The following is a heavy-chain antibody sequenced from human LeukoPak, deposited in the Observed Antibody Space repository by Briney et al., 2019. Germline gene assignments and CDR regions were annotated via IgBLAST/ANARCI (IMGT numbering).Heavy chain of an antibody. CDR1: GFTFSSYA. D-gene: IGHD4-23*01. CDR2: IGYTGDST. CDR3: AKSPTVDAAFDI. V-gene: IGHV3-23*01. Sequence: AGGSLRRSCAASGFTFSSYAMNWVRQAPGKGLEWVSGIGYTGDSTFYADSVKGRFTVSRDSSKNTLFLHMNSLRAEDTALYYCAKSPTVDAAFDIWGQGTMVTVSS. J-gene: IGHJ3*02.